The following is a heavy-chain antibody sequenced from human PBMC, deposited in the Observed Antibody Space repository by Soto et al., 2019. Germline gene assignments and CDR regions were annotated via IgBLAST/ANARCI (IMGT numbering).Heavy chain of an antibody. D-gene: IGHD3-9*01. Sequence: VKVSCKASGYTFTGYYMHWVRQAPGQGLEWMGWINPNSGGTNYAQKFQGRVTMTRDTSISTAYMELSRLRSDDTAVYYCARVRIRYFDWPDAFDIWGQGTMVTVSS. J-gene: IGHJ3*02. V-gene: IGHV1-2*02. CDR2: INPNSGGT. CDR1: GYTFTGYY. CDR3: ARVRIRYFDWPDAFDI.